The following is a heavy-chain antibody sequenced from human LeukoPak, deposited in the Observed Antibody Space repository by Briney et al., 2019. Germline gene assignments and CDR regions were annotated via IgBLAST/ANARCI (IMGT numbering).Heavy chain of an antibody. CDR1: GFTFSSYE. J-gene: IGHJ4*02. Sequence: PRGSLRLSCAASGFTFSSYEMNWVRQAPGKGLEWVSYISSSGSTIYYADSVKGRFTISRDNAKNSLYLQMNSLRAEDTAVYYCARDPTSVEMATTNNYWGQGTLVTVSS. CDR2: ISSSGSTI. V-gene: IGHV3-48*03. CDR3: ARDPTSVEMATTNNY. D-gene: IGHD5-24*01.